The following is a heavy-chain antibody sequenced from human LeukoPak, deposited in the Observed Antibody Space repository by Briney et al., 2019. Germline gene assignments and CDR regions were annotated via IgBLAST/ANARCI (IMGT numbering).Heavy chain of an antibody. D-gene: IGHD6-13*01. CDR3: AREQQLVLDY. CDR1: GFTFSSHS. CDR2: ISGSSSTI. V-gene: IGHV3-48*01. J-gene: IGHJ4*02. Sequence: PGGSLRLSCAASGFTFSSHSMNWVRQAPGKGLEWVSYISGSSSTIYYADSVKGRFTISRDNAKNSLYLQMNSLRAEDTAVYYCAREQQLVLDYWGQGTLVTVSS.